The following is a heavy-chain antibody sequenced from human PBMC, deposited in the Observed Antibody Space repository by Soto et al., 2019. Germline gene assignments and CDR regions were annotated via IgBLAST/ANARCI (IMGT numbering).Heavy chain of an antibody. V-gene: IGHV3-11*01. D-gene: IGHD6-25*01. Sequence: QVQLVESGGGLVKPGGSLRLSCAASGFSFSDYYMSWIRQAPGKGLAWISYISPSGSTLFYADSVKGRFTISRDNPRNSLYLQNSSLGGEDTSVYYCFRSSVRPGAVRTVLGRWYFDFLLRGALVTVSS. J-gene: IGHJ2*01. CDR1: GFSFSDYY. CDR2: ISPSGSTL. CDR3: FRSSVRPGAVRTVLGRWYFDF.